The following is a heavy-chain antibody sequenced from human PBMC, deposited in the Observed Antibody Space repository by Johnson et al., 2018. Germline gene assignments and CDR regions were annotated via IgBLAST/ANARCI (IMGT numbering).Heavy chain of an antibody. D-gene: IGHD2-21*02. CDR1: GFTFSSYS. J-gene: IGHJ3*02. V-gene: IGHV3-21*01. CDR2: LNSRNHYI. Sequence: EVQLVETGGGLVKPGGSLRLSCAASGFTFSSYSMNWVRQAPGKGLEWVSSLNSRNHYIYYADSLKGRFTISSYNAKNSLFLQMDSLRAEDTGGYYCARAKGDDVAFDIGGQGTMVTVSS. CDR3: ARAKGDDVAFDI.